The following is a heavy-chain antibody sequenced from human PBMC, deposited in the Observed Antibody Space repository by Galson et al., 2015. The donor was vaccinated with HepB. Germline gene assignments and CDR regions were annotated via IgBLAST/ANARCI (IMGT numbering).Heavy chain of an antibody. V-gene: IGHV1-69*13. CDR2: IIPMFGVL. Sequence: SVKVSCKASGVTFSNFAISWVRQAPGQGLEWMGSIIPMFGVLHLARKFQGRVTMTADASTNTAYMELSSLRSEDTAVYFCARPNMDHEGSYCFDNWGQGTPVTVSS. D-gene: IGHD3-10*01. CDR3: ARPNMDHEGSYCFDN. CDR1: GVTFSNFA. J-gene: IGHJ4*02.